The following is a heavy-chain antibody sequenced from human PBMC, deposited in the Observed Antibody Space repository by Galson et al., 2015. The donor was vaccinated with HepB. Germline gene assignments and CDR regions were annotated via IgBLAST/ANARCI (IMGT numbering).Heavy chain of an antibody. CDR3: ARPRCSFGVCYTAPFDF. D-gene: IGHD2-8*01. CDR1: GFTFTSYG. V-gene: IGHV3-30*09. J-gene: IGHJ4*02. Sequence: SLRLSCAASGFTFTSYGMHWVRQAPGKGLEWVAVISYDGNNKYYANSVKGRFAISRDNSKNTLYLHMNSLRTEDTAVYYCARPRCSFGVCYTAPFDFWGQGTLVTVS. CDR2: ISYDGNNK.